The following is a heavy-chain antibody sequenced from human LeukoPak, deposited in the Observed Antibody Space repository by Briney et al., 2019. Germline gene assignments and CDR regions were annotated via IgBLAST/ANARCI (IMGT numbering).Heavy chain of an antibody. J-gene: IGHJ6*03. V-gene: IGHV4-38-2*02. CDR1: DYSISSGYY. D-gene: IGHD6-6*01. CDR2: ISYSGTT. CDR3: ARDFSSSSTVYYYYYMDV. Sequence: SETLSLTCTVSDYSISSGYYWGWVRQPPGKGLEWIGTISYSGTTYYSPSLESRVTISLDTSKNQFSLKLSSVTAADTAIYYCARDFSSSSTVYYYYYMDVWGKGTTVTVSS.